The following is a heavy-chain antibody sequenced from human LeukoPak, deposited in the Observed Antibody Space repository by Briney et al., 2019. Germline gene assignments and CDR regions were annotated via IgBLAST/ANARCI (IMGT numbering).Heavy chain of an antibody. CDR3: QSLDGDY. D-gene: IGHD1-1*01. Sequence: PGGSLRLSCAASGFTFNSYAMSWVRQAPGKGLEWVGRIKSKTDGGTTDYAAPVKGRFTISRDDSKNTLYLQMNSLKTEDTAVCYCQSLDGDYWGQGTLVTVSS. J-gene: IGHJ4*02. V-gene: IGHV3-15*01. CDR1: GFTFNSYA. CDR2: IKSKTDGGTT.